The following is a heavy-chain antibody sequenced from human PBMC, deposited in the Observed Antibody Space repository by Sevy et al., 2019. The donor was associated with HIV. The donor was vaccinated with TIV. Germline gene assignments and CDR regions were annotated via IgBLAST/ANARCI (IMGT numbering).Heavy chain of an antibody. V-gene: IGHV4-38-2*01. Sequence: SETLSLTCAVSGYSISSDYYWGWIRQPPGKGLEWIGSIYHSGYSYYNPSLKSRVTISVDTSKNQFSLKLSSVTAADTAVYYCARAIGTQVAGLYYLDYWGQGTLVTVSS. CDR2: IYHSGYS. CDR1: GYSISSDYY. CDR3: ARAIGTQVAGLYYLDY. D-gene: IGHD6-19*01. J-gene: IGHJ4*02.